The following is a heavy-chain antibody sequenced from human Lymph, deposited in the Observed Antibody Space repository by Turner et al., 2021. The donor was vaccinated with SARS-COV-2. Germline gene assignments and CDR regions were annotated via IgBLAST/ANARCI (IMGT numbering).Heavy chain of an antibody. CDR2: ISVYNGNT. CDR1: GYTFTSYG. V-gene: IGHV1-18*01. CDR3: ARFTASIEVTGRYFDY. J-gene: IGHJ4*02. Sequence: QVQLVQSGAEVKKPGASVQVSCKASGYTFTSYGISWVRQAPGQGLEWMGWISVYNGNTNDAQKLQGRVTMTTDTSTSTAYMELRSLRSDDTAVYYCARFTASIEVTGRYFDYWGQGTLVTVSS. D-gene: IGHD6-19*01.